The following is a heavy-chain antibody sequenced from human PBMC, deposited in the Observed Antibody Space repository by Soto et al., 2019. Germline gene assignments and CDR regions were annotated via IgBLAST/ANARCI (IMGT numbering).Heavy chain of an antibody. CDR2: INPSGGST. J-gene: IGHJ6*02. CDR3: ARGGDAIFHLYYYYGMDV. V-gene: IGHV1-46*03. Sequence: GASVKVSCKASGYTFTSYYMHWVRQAPGQGLEWMGIINPSGGSTSYAQKIQGRVTMTRDTSTSTINKELSSLSSEDTALFYFARGGDAIFHLYYYYGMDVWGQGTTVTVSS. CDR1: GYTFTSYY. D-gene: IGHD3-3*01.